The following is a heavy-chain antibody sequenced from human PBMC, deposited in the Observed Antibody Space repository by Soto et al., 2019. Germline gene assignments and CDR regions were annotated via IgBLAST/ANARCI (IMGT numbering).Heavy chain of an antibody. CDR1: GFTVSSNY. J-gene: IGHJ4*02. D-gene: IGHD3-3*01. V-gene: IGHV3-66*01. CDR3: ARSSIKPQVFMYLFDS. Sequence: GGSLRLSCATSGFTVSSNYMSWVRQAPGKGLECVSVIYYGGSTYYNASVKGRFTISRDNSKNQFSLRLNSVTAADTAVYYCARSSIKPQVFMYLFDSWSQGTLVTVSS. CDR2: IYYGGST.